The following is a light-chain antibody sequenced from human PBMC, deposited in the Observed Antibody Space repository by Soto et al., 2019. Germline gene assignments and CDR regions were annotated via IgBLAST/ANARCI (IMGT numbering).Light chain of an antibody. V-gene: IGLV2-14*01. CDR3: SSYTSGSTVV. CDR2: DVN. CDR1: SSDVGGYNS. Sequence: QSALTQPASVSGSPGQSITISCTGTSSDVGGYNSVSWYQRHPGKAPKLMIYDVNNRPSGISNRFSGSKSGNTASLTISGRQAEDEADYYCSSYTSGSTVVFGGGTKLTVL. J-gene: IGLJ2*01.